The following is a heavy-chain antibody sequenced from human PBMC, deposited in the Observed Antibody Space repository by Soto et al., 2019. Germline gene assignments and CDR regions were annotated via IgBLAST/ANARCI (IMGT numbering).Heavy chain of an antibody. Sequence: GGSLRLSCAASGFTFSSYAMSWVRRAPGKGLEWVSAISGSGGSTYYADSVKGRFTISRDNSKNTLYLQMNSLRAEDTAVYYCAKGDDYDFWSGYYQDYYLDVRGKGTTVTVS. CDR1: GFTFSSYA. D-gene: IGHD3-3*01. V-gene: IGHV3-23*01. CDR2: ISGSGGST. J-gene: IGHJ6*03. CDR3: AKGDDYDFWSGYYQDYYLDV.